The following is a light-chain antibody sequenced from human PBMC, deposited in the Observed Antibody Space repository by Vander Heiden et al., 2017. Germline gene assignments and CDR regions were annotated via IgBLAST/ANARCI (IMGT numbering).Light chain of an antibody. V-gene: IGLV2-8*01. CDR3: SSYAGSNNLV. CDR1: SSDVGGYNY. Sequence: QSALTQPPSASGSPGPSVTISCTGTSSDVGGYNYVSWYQQHPGNAPKLMIYEVSKRPSGVPGRFSGSKSGNTASLIVSGLQAEDEADYYCSSYAGSNNLVFGGGTKLTVL. CDR2: EVS. J-gene: IGLJ2*01.